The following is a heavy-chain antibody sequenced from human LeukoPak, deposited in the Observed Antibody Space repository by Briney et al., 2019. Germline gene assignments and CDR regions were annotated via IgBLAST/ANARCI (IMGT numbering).Heavy chain of an antibody. CDR1: GGSISSYY. CDR3: ARGYNWGSPTRNFYYLDV. V-gene: IGHV4-4*07. J-gene: IGHJ6*03. D-gene: IGHD7-27*01. Sequence: PSETLSLTCTVSGGSISSYYLSWIRQPDGKGLEWIGRIYTSGSTNYNPSLKSRVTMSVDTSKNQFSLKLRSVTAADTAVYYCARGYNWGSPTRNFYYLDVWGKGTTVTVSS. CDR2: IYTSGST.